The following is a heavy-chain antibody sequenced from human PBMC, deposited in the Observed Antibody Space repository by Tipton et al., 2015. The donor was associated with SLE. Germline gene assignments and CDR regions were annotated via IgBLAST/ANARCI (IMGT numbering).Heavy chain of an antibody. V-gene: IGHV4-39*07. J-gene: IGHJ4*02. Sequence: TLSLTCTVSGGSVTRRGYYWGWIRHPPGKGLEWIGSVHNTGSSIYLNPSLKSRVTMSVDTSKNQFSLNLRSVTAADTAVYFCARRGDWWYFDLWGQGTLLTVSS. CDR3: ARRGDWWYFDL. CDR2: VHNTGSSI. D-gene: IGHD3-9*01. CDR1: GGSVTRRGYY.